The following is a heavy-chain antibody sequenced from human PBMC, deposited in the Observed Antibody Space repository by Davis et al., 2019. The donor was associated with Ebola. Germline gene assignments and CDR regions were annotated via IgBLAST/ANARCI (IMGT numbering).Heavy chain of an antibody. CDR2: TYYTSKWFN. D-gene: IGHD3-22*01. J-gene: IGHJ4*02. Sequence: HSQTLSLTCAISGDSVSGGSGAWNWIRQSPSRGLEWLGRTYYTSKWFNDYAVSVKSRITVNPDTSKNQFSLQLDSVTPEDTAVYYCARGWLRSGLDYWGQGILVTVSS. V-gene: IGHV6-1*01. CDR1: GDSVSGGSGA. CDR3: ARGWLRSGLDY.